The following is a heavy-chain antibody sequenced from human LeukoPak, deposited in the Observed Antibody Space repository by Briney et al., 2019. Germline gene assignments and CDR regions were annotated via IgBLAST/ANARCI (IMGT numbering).Heavy chain of an antibody. CDR3: ARDIAVRSSGWTPTDY. D-gene: IGHD6-19*01. CDR1: GYIFSSYG. Sequence: GRSLRLSCAASGYIFSSYGMHWVRQAPGKGLEWVAVIWYDGSNKYYADSVKGRFTISRDNSKNTLYLQMNSLRAEDTAVYYCARDIAVRSSGWTPTDYWGRGTLVTVSS. J-gene: IGHJ4*02. V-gene: IGHV3-33*01. CDR2: IWYDGSNK.